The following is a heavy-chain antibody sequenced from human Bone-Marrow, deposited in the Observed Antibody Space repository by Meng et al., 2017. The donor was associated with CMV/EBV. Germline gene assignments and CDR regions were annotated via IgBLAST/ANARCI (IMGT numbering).Heavy chain of an antibody. CDR3: PRDFWSGYPYVMDV. CDR1: GGSISSYY. CDR2: IYYSGST. Sequence: SETLSLTCPVSGGSISSYYWSWIRQPPGKGLEWIGYIYYSGSTNYNPPLKSRVTISVDTSKIQFPLKLSSVTAADTAVDYCPRDFWSGYPYVMDVWGQGTTVTVSS. J-gene: IGHJ6*02. D-gene: IGHD3-3*01. V-gene: IGHV4-59*01.